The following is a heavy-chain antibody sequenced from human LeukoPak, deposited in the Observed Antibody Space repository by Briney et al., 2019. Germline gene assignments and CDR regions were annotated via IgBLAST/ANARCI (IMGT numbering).Heavy chain of an antibody. Sequence: GGSLRLSCAASGFIFNDYGMHWDRQAPGKGLEWVAFIRYNGDNKYYVDSVKGRFTISRDNSKNTLHLQMNSLKPEDTAVYYCAKEGTASKPSDLDYWGQGTLVTVSS. CDR2: IRYNGDNK. CDR3: AKEGTASKPSDLDY. J-gene: IGHJ4*02. V-gene: IGHV3-30*02. CDR1: GFIFNDYG. D-gene: IGHD1/OR15-1a*01.